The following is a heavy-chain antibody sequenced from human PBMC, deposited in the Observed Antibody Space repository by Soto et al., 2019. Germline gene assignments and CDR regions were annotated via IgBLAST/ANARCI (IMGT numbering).Heavy chain of an antibody. Sequence: PSETLSLTCTVSGGSISSYYWSWIRQPPGKGLEWIGYIYYSGSTNYNPSLKSRVTISVDTSKNQFSLKLSSVTAADTAVYYCARGLYYYGSGSYPAYYFDYWGQGTLVTVSS. CDR1: GGSISSYY. D-gene: IGHD3-10*01. V-gene: IGHV4-59*01. CDR3: ARGLYYYGSGSYPAYYFDY. J-gene: IGHJ4*02. CDR2: IYYSGST.